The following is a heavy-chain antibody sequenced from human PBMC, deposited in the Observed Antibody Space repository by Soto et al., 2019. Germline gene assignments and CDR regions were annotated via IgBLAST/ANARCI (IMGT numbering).Heavy chain of an antibody. CDR2: IFHTGRT. V-gene: IGHV4-39*01. CDR3: TRHHPHHYDSSGYFDY. D-gene: IGHD3-22*01. J-gene: IGHJ4*02. CDR1: GESISSVGCY. Sequence: SSETLSLTCTVAGESISSVGCYWSWIRQSPGKGLEWIGTIFHTGRTYYNPSLESRVSLSVDTSKNQFSLHLTSVSAADTAVYYCTRHHPHHYDSSGYFDYWGQGTLVTVSS.